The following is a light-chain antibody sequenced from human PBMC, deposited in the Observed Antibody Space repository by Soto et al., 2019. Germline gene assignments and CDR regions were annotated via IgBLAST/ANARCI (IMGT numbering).Light chain of an antibody. CDR3: QQYNSYSGYT. CDR2: DAS. CDR1: QSISSW. V-gene: IGKV1-5*01. J-gene: IGKJ2*01. Sequence: DIQMTQSPSTLSASVGDRVTITCRASQSISSWLAWYQQKPGKAPKLLIYDASSLESGVPSRFSGSGSGTEFTLTISSLQPDDFAPYYCQQYNSYSGYTFGQGTKLVIK.